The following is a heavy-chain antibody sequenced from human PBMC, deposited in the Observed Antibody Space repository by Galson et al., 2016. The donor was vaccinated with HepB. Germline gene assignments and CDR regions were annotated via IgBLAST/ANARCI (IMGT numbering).Heavy chain of an antibody. Sequence: SLRLSCAASGSTFSSYGMHWVRQAPGKGLEWVALIWYDGSNKYYADSVKGRFTISRDNSKNTLYLEMNNLRAEDTAVYYCARSNDYGGPSQRNNWFDPWGQGTLVTVSS. CDR1: GSTFSSYG. CDR2: IWYDGSNK. J-gene: IGHJ5*02. CDR3: ARSNDYGGPSQRNNWFDP. D-gene: IGHD4-23*01. V-gene: IGHV3-33*01.